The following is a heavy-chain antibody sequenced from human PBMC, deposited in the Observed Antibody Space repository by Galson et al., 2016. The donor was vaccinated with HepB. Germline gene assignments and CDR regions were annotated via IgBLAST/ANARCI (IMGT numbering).Heavy chain of an antibody. CDR1: GFTFSSYG. J-gene: IGHJ4*02. V-gene: IGHV3-33*01. CDR3: ARSLYELDY. CDR2: IRYDGSNK. D-gene: IGHD3-16*01. Sequence: SLRLSCAASGFTFSSYGMHWVRQAPGKGLEWVAVIRYDGSNKYYADSVKGRFTISRDNSKNTLYLQMNILRAEYTAVYYCARSLYELDYWGQGTLVTFSA.